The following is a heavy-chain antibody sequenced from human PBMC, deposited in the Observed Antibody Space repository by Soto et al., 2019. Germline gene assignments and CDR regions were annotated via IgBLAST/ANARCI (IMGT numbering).Heavy chain of an antibody. Sequence: LSLSCAASGFSFSNYGMHRVRQAPGKGLEWVAIIWYDGSNEYYADSVKGRFTISRDNSKTTLNLQMNSLRVEDTAVYYCARANIVVFYGMDVWGQGTTVTVSS. D-gene: IGHD2-2*01. CDR3: ARANIVVFYGMDV. CDR1: GFSFSNYG. J-gene: IGHJ6*02. CDR2: IWYDGSNE. V-gene: IGHV3-33*01.